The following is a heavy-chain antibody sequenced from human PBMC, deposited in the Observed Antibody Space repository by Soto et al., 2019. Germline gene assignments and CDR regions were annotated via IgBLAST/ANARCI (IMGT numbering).Heavy chain of an antibody. J-gene: IGHJ3*02. CDR3: ARGLDQTYYYDSSGYPTIAFDI. D-gene: IGHD3-22*01. CDR1: GGTFSSYA. CDR2: LIPIFGTA. Sequence: QVQLVQSGAEVKKPGSSVKVSCKASGGTFSSYAISWVRQAPGQGLEWMGGLIPIFGTANYAQKFQGRVTINADESTSTAYMELSSLRSEDTAVYYCARGLDQTYYYDSSGYPTIAFDIWGQGTMVTVSS. V-gene: IGHV1-69*01.